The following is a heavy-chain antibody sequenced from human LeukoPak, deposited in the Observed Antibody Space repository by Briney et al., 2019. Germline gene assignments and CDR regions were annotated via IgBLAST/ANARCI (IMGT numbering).Heavy chain of an antibody. CDR2: IWYDGSNK. J-gene: IGHJ3*02. Sequence: GGSLRLSCSASGITFSNHVMNCVRHAPGKALECGAVIWYDGSNKYYVDSVKGRFTISRDNSRNTLYLQMNSLRAEDTAVYFCARHRNSGSNYRPDAFDIWGQGTMVTVSS. CDR1: GITFSNHV. V-gene: IGHV3-33*01. D-gene: IGHD1-26*01. CDR3: ARHRNSGSNYRPDAFDI.